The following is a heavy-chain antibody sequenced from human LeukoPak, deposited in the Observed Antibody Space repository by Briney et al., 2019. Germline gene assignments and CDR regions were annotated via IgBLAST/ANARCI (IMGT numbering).Heavy chain of an antibody. D-gene: IGHD3-10*01. V-gene: IGHV3-21*01. CDR1: GFTFSSYS. CDR3: ARDAGITMVRVYGMDV. CDR2: ISSSSSYI. J-gene: IGHJ6*04. Sequence: PGGSLRLSCAASGFTFSSYSMNWVRQAPGKGLEWVSSISSSSSYIYYADSVKGRFTISRDNAKNSLYLQMNSLRAEDTAVYYCARDAGITMVRVYGMDVWGKGTTVTVSS.